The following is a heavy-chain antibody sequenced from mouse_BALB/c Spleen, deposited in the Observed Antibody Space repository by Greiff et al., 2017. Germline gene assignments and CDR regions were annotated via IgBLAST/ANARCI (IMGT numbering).Heavy chain of an antibody. CDR3: ARWVTTVVAPYAMDY. CDR1: GYTFTSYT. Sequence: VQLVESGAELARPGASVKMSCKASGYTFTSYTMHWVKQRPGQGLEWIGYINPSSGYTNYNQKFKDKATLTADKSSSTAYMQLSSLTSEDSAVYYCARWVTTVVAPYAMDYWGQGTSVTVSS. V-gene: IGHV1-4*01. J-gene: IGHJ4*01. CDR2: INPSSGYT. D-gene: IGHD1-1*01.